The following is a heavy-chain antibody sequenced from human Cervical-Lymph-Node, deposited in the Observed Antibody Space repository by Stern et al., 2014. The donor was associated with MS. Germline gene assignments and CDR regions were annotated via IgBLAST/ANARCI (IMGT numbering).Heavy chain of an antibody. Sequence: DQLVQSGAEVKKSGESLKISCKASGYSFPAHWIAWVRQMPGKGLEWMGIIYPGDSDIRSSPSSQGQVPISADKSTRTAYLQWSRLKASDSAIYYCARQEGTRHYGLDVWGQGTTVTVSS. CDR1: GYSFPAHW. CDR3: ARQEGTRHYGLDV. J-gene: IGHJ6*02. V-gene: IGHV5-51*01. D-gene: IGHD1-7*01. CDR2: IYPGDSDI.